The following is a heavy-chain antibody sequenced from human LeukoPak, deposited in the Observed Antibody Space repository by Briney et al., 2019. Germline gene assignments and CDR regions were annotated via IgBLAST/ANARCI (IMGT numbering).Heavy chain of an antibody. D-gene: IGHD3-10*01. J-gene: IGHJ5*02. CDR3: AKGPVTLLWFGEPNWFDP. V-gene: IGHV3-23*01. CDR2: ISGSGGST. Sequence: GGSLRLSCAASGFTFSSYAMSWVRQAPGKGLEWVSAISGSGGSTYYADSVKGRFTISRDNSKNTLYPQMNSLRAEDTAVYYCAKGPVTLLWFGEPNWFDPWGQGTLVTVSS. CDR1: GFTFSSYA.